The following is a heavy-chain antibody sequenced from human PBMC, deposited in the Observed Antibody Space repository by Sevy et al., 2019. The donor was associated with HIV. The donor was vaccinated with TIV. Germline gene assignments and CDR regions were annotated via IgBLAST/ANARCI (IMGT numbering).Heavy chain of an antibody. V-gene: IGHV4-61*02. D-gene: IGHD6-19*01. Sequence: SETLSLTCTVSGGSFSSSSYYWNWIRQPARRGLEWIGRIYTSGSTNYNPSLKSRVTMSVDTSKNQFSLKLSSVTAADTAVYYCAGRIAVAAFDYWGQGNLVTVSS. J-gene: IGHJ4*02. CDR3: AGRIAVAAFDY. CDR2: IYTSGST. CDR1: GGSFSSSSYY.